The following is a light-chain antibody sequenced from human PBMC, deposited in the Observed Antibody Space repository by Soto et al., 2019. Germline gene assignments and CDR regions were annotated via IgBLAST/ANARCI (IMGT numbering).Light chain of an antibody. J-gene: IGKJ1*01. CDR2: GVS. Sequence: EIVLTQSPGTLSLSPGERATLSCRASQSVSSSYFAWYQQKPGQAPRLLVYGVSSRATDVPDRFSGSGSGTDFTLTISRLEPEDFAVYYCQQYTDSRTFGQGTKVDNK. CDR1: QSVSSSY. CDR3: QQYTDSRT. V-gene: IGKV3-20*01.